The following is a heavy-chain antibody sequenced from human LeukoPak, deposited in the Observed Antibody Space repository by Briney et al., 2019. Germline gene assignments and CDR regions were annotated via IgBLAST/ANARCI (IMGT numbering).Heavy chain of an antibody. CDR1: GFTFSSYS. CDR2: ISGSGGST. CDR3: AKDRDYYDSRNNFDY. V-gene: IGHV3-23*01. D-gene: IGHD3-22*01. J-gene: IGHJ4*02. Sequence: GGSLRLSCAASGFTFSSYSMNWVRQAPGKGLEWVSAISGSGGSTYYADSVKGRFTISRDNSKNTLYLQMNSLRAEDTAVYYCAKDRDYYDSRNNFDYWGQGTLVTVSS.